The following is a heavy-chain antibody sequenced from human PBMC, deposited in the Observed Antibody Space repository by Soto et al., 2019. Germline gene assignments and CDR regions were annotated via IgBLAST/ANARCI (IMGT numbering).Heavy chain of an antibody. CDR3: AREWVNTMVRGETTPNRAFDI. D-gene: IGHD3-10*01. Sequence: GGSLRLSCAASGFTFSSYSMNWVRQAPGKGLEWVSYISSSSSTIYYADSVKGRFTISRDNAKNSLYLQMNSLRAEDTAVYYCAREWVNTMVRGETTPNRAFDIWGQGTMVTVSS. CDR1: GFTFSSYS. J-gene: IGHJ3*02. V-gene: IGHV3-48*01. CDR2: ISSSSSTI.